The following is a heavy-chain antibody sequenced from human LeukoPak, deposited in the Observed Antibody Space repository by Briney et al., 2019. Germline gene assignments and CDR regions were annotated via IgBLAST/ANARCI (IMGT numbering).Heavy chain of an antibody. Sequence: GGSLKLSCVASGFTFNTYWMSWVRQAPGKGLEWVSAISGSGGSTYYADSVKGRFTISRDNSKNTLYLQMNGLRAEDTAVYYCAKVLLGYYLAAFDIWGQGTMVTVSS. CDR1: GFTFNTYW. V-gene: IGHV3-23*01. CDR3: AKVLLGYYLAAFDI. CDR2: ISGSGGST. D-gene: IGHD3-10*01. J-gene: IGHJ3*02.